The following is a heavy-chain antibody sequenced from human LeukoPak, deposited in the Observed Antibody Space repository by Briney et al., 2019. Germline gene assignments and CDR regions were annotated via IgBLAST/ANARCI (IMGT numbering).Heavy chain of an antibody. CDR3: ATSIAAAEPDLFDY. Sequence: PSETLSLTCTVSGGSISSYYWSWIRQPPGKGLEWIGYIYYSGSTNYSPSLKSRVTISVDTSKNQFSLKLSSVTAADTAVYYCATSIAAAEPDLFDYWGQGTLVTVSS. D-gene: IGHD6-13*01. J-gene: IGHJ4*02. CDR2: IYYSGST. CDR1: GGSISSYY. V-gene: IGHV4-59*01.